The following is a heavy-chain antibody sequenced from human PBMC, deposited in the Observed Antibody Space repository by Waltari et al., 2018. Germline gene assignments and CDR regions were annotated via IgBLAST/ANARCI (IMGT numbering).Heavy chain of an antibody. CDR3: ARAPMVRGVSFDY. Sequence: QVQLQQWGAGLLKPSETLSLTCAVYGGSFSGYYWSWIRPPPGKGLEWFGEINHSGSTNYNPSLKIRVTISVDTSKNQFSLKLSSVTAADTAVYYCARAPMVRGVSFDYWGQGTLVTVSS. V-gene: IGHV4-34*01. D-gene: IGHD3-10*01. CDR2: INHSGST. CDR1: GGSFSGYY. J-gene: IGHJ4*02.